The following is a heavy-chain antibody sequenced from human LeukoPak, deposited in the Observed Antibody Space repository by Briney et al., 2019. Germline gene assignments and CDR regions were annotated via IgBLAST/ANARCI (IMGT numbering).Heavy chain of an antibody. CDR1: GYTFTSYG. V-gene: IGHV1-18*01. D-gene: IGHD3-22*01. CDR2: ISAYNGNT. Sequence: GASVKVSCKASGYTFTSYGISWVRQAPGQGLEWMGWISAYNGNTNYAQKLQGRVTMTTDTSTSTAYMELRSLRSEDTAVYYCARDTGGYDSSGYSAVWGQGTLVTVSS. CDR3: ARDTGGYDSSGYSAV. J-gene: IGHJ4*02.